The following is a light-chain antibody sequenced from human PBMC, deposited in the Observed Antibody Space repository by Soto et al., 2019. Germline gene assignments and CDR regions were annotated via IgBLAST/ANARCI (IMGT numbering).Light chain of an antibody. V-gene: IGLV1-51*01. J-gene: IGLJ1*01. Sequence: QSVLTQPPSVSAAPGQKVTISCSVSSSNIGGNSVSWYQQLPGTAPKLLIYDDDKRPSGIPDRFSGSKSGTSATLGITGFQTVDEADYYCGSWDSSLSAYVFGNGTKATVL. CDR2: DDD. CDR1: SSNIGGNS. CDR3: GSWDSSLSAYV.